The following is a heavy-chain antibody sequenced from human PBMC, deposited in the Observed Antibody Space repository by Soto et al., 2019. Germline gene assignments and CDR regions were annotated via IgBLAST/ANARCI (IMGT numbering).Heavy chain of an antibody. CDR3: AKAIAATVMDV. Sequence: SETLSLTCAVYGGSFSGYYWSWIRQPPGKGLEWIGEINHSGSTNYNPSLKSRVTISVDTSKNQFSLKLSSVTAADTAVYYCAKAIAATVMDVWGRGTTVTVSS. D-gene: IGHD6-6*01. J-gene: IGHJ6*02. V-gene: IGHV4-34*01. CDR2: INHSGST. CDR1: GGSFSGYY.